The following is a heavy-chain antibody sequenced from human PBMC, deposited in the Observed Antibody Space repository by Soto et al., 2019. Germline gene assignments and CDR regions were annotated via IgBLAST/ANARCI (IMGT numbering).Heavy chain of an antibody. J-gene: IGHJ6*02. V-gene: IGHV4-34*01. CDR3: ASTVAVAGGHGMDV. CDR2: INHSGST. D-gene: IGHD6-19*01. CDR1: GGSFSGYY. Sequence: PSETLSLTCAVYGGSFSGYYWSWIRQPPGKGLEWIGEINHSGSTNYNPSLKSRVTISVDTSKNQFSLKLSSVTAADTAVYYCASTVAVAGGHGMDVWGQGTTVTVSS.